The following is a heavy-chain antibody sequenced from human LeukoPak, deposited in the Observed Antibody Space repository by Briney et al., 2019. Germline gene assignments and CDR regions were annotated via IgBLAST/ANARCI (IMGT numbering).Heavy chain of an antibody. Sequence: GGSLRLSCVASASGFTFTNYVMSWVRQAPGKGLEWVSVTSGSGGSTYYADSVKGRFTISRDNSKNTLYLQMNSLRAEDTAVYYCARGDSRCDDCSGSFDYWGQGTLVTVSS. D-gene: IGHD1-26*01. CDR1: GFTFTNYV. CDR2: TSGSGGST. J-gene: IGHJ4*02. CDR3: ARGDSRCDDCSGSFDY. V-gene: IGHV3-23*01.